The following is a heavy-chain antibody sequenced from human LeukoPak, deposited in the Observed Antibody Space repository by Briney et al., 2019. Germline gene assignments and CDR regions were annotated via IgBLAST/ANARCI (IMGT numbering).Heavy chain of an antibody. CDR2: INHSGST. D-gene: IGHD3-3*02. CDR3: ARGRVIFRAAAPFDP. J-gene: IGHJ5*02. CDR1: GGSFSGYY. V-gene: IGHV4-34*01. Sequence: PSETLSLTCAVYGGSFSGYYWSWIRQPPGKGLEWTGEINHSGSTNYNPSLKSRVTISVDTSKNQFSLKLSSVTAADTAVYYCARGRVIFRAAAPFDPWGQGTLVTVSS.